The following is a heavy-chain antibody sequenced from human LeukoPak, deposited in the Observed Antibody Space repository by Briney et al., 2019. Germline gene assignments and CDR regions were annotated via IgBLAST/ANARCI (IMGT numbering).Heavy chain of an antibody. CDR2: INHFGTT. CDR3: ARGFNYMDV. V-gene: IGHV4-34*01. Sequence: SETLSLTCAVFGGSLNDHYWIWIRQPPGQGLEWIGEINHFGTTKYNPSLKSRVTISIDASKKQFSLKLNSVTAADTALYYCARGFNYMDVWGQGTLVTVSS. J-gene: IGHJ4*02. CDR1: GGSLNDHY.